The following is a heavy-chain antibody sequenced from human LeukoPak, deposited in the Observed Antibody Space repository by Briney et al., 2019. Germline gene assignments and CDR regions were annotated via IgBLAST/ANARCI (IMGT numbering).Heavy chain of an antibody. CDR1: GFTFSSYW. Sequence: GGSLRLSCAASGFTFSSYWMHRVRQAPGKGLVWVSRINSDGSSTSYADSVKGRFTISRDNSKNTLYLQMNSLRAEDTAVYYCARVGSGWYLAYWGQGTLVTVSS. V-gene: IGHV3-74*01. CDR3: ARVGSGWYLAY. CDR2: INSDGSST. D-gene: IGHD6-19*01. J-gene: IGHJ4*02.